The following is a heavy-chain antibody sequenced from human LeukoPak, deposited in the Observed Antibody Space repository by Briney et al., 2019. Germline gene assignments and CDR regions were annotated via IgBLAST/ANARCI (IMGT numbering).Heavy chain of an antibody. CDR3: ASLSAAMSYFDY. Sequence: SETLSLTCTVSGGSISSSSYYWGWIRQPPGKGLEWIVSIYDSGSTYYNPSLKSRVTISVDTSKNQFSLKLSSVTAADTAVYYCASLSAAMSYFDYWGQGTLVTVSS. J-gene: IGHJ4*02. D-gene: IGHD2-2*01. CDR1: GGSISSSSYY. CDR2: IYDSGST. V-gene: IGHV4-39*01.